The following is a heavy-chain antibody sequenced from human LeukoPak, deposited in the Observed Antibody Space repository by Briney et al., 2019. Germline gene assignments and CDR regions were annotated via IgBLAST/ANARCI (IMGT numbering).Heavy chain of an antibody. CDR2: ISYDGSNK. CDR1: GFTFSSYG. D-gene: IGHD5-24*01. V-gene: IGHV3-30*18. CDR3: AKDRDPLEMATIKD. Sequence: GGSLRLSCAASGFTFSSYGMHWVRQAPGKGLEWVAVISYDGSNKYYADSVKGRFTISRDNSKNTLYLQMNSLRAEDTAVYYCAKDRDPLEMATIKDWGQGTLVTVSS. J-gene: IGHJ4*02.